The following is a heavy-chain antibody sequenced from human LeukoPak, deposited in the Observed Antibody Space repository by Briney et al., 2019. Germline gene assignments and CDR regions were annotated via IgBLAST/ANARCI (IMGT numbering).Heavy chain of an antibody. CDR3: ARAEMYYDILTGYYVNNWFDP. V-gene: IGHV7-4-1*02. CDR2: INTNTGNP. D-gene: IGHD3-9*01. Sequence: ASVKVSCKASGYTFTSYAMNWVRQAPGQGLEWMGWINTNTGNPTYAQGFTGRFVFSLDTSVSTAYLQISSLKAEDTAVYYCARAEMYYDILTGYYVNNWFDPWGQGTLVTVSS. CDR1: GYTFTSYA. J-gene: IGHJ5*02.